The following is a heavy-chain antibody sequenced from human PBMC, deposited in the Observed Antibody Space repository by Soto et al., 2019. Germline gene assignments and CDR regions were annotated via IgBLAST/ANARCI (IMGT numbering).Heavy chain of an antibody. CDR2: IYHSGAT. J-gene: IGHJ4*02. Sequence: QVQLQESGPRLVRPSQTLSLTCTVSGESIDTAGYYWTWIRQRPGRGLEWLGFIYHSGATYYSSSMKSRLSISIDWSQNQFSLKVTSVTAADTAVYFCSRGDYWGQGMLVTVSS. CDR1: GESIDTAGYY. V-gene: IGHV4-31*03. CDR3: SRGDY.